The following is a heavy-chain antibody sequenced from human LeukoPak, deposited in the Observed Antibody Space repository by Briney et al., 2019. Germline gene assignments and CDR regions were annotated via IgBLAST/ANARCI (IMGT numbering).Heavy chain of an antibody. V-gene: IGHV4-34*01. J-gene: IGHJ6*02. Sequence: PSETLSLTCAVYGGSFSGYYWSWIRQPPGKGLEWIGEINHSGSTNYNPPLKSRVTISVDTSKNQFSLKLSSVTAADTAVYYCARVNYGYYYGMDVWGQGTTVTVSS. CDR2: INHSGST. D-gene: IGHD4-17*01. CDR3: ARVNYGYYYGMDV. CDR1: GGSFSGYY.